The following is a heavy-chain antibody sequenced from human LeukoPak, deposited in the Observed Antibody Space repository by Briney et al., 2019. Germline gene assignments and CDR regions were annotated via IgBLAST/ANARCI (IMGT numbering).Heavy chain of an antibody. CDR2: INWNSGKI. D-gene: IGHD3-10*01. CDR1: GFTFDDYA. J-gene: IGHJ3*02. CDR3: VRGGFGDTFDI. Sequence: GGSLRLSCAASGFTFDDYAMHWVRQAPGKGLAWVSGINWNSGKIGYADSVKGRFTISRDNAKNSLYLQMNSLRAEDLALYYCVRGGFGDTFDIWGQGTMVTVSS. V-gene: IGHV3-9*03.